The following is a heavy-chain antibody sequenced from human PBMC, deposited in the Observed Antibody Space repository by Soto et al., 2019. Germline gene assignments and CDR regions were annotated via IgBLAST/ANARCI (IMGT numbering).Heavy chain of an antibody. CDR1: GGSISSGDYY. J-gene: IGHJ3*02. V-gene: IGHV4-30-4*01. D-gene: IGHD2-15*01. Sequence: SETLSLTCIVSGGSISSGDYYWSWIRQPPGKGLEWIGYIYYSGSTYYNPSLKSRVTISVDTSKNHFSLKLSSVTAADTAVYYCARAATGWGNAFDIWGQGTMVTVSS. CDR3: ARAATGWGNAFDI. CDR2: IYYSGST.